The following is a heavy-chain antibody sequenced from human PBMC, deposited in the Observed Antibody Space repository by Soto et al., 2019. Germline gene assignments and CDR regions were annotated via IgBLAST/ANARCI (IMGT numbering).Heavy chain of an antibody. Sequence: PGGSLRLSCAASGFTFSSYSMNWVRQAPGKGLEWVSSISSSSSYIYYADSVKGRFTISRDNAKNSLYLQMNSLRAEDTAEYYCARNPYYYDSSGYYPWFDPWGQGTLVTVSS. CDR3: ARNPYYYDSSGYYPWFDP. V-gene: IGHV3-21*01. CDR2: ISSSSSYI. CDR1: GFTFSSYS. J-gene: IGHJ5*02. D-gene: IGHD3-22*01.